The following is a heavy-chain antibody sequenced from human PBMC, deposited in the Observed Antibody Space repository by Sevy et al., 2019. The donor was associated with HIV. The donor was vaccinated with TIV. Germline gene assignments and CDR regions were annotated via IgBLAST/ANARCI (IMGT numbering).Heavy chain of an antibody. CDR2: LSFGCGKI. V-gene: IGHV3-23*01. CDR1: GFNFNIYS. D-gene: IGHD2-8*01. Sequence: GGSLRLSCAVSGFNFNIYSMSWVRQAPGKGLEWVSTLSFGCGKINYADSVKGSFIISRDDSKNTLYLQMNSLRAEDTAVYCCAREGCTRPHDYWGQGTLVTVSS. CDR3: AREGCTRPHDY. J-gene: IGHJ4*02.